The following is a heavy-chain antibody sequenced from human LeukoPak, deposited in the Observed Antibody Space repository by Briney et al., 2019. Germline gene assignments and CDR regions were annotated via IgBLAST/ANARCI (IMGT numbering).Heavy chain of an antibody. V-gene: IGHV1-8*01. Sequence: ASVKVSCKASGYTFTSYDINWVRQATGQGLEWMGWMNPNSGNTGYAQKFQGRVTMTRNTSISTAYMELSSLRSEDTAVYYCARDQVVGATRSNYGFDYWGQGTLVTVSS. CDR2: MNPNSGNT. J-gene: IGHJ4*02. CDR1: GYTFTSYD. CDR3: ARDQVVGATRSNYGFDY. D-gene: IGHD1-26*01.